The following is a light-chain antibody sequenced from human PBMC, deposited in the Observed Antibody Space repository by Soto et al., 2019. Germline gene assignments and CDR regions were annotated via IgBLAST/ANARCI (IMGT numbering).Light chain of an antibody. CDR2: GAS. CDR3: QRYNNGPR. J-gene: IGKJ1*01. CDR1: PTTNNN. Sequence: TVMTQSPATLSVSPGEGATLSCRASPTTNNNFAWYQQKPGQAPRLLIYGASRRASGVPARFRGSGSGIEVIPISSRLQYEDVAVYYCQRYNNGPRFGEGTKV. V-gene: IGKV3-15*01.